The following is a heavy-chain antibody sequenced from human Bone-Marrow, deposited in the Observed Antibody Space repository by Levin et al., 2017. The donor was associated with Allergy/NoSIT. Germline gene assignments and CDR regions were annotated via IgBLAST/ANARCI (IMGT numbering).Heavy chain of an antibody. D-gene: IGHD4-17*01. J-gene: IGHJ3*02. Sequence: GGSLRLSCAASGFTFSSYAMHWVRQAPGKGLEWVAVISYDGSNKYYADSVKGRFTISRDNSKNTLYLQMNSLRAEDTAVYYCARGGWHPLAVTDAFDIWGQGTMVTVSS. CDR3: ARGGWHPLAVTDAFDI. V-gene: IGHV3-30-3*01. CDR2: ISYDGSNK. CDR1: GFTFSSYA.